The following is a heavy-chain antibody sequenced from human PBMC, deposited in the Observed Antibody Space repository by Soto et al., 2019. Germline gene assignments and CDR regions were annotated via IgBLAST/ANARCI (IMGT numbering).Heavy chain of an antibody. CDR2: ISAYNGNT. J-gene: IGHJ5*02. Sequence: ASVKFSCGDSVYTLTSYGISWVRHAPRQGLEWMGWISAYNGNTNYAQKLQGRVTMTTDTSTSTAYMELRSLRSDDTDVYYCARDLDVLIWFGELSPGHVWFDPWGQGTLVTVSS. D-gene: IGHD3-10*01. CDR1: VYTLTSYG. V-gene: IGHV1-18*04. CDR3: ARDLDVLIWFGELSPGHVWFDP.